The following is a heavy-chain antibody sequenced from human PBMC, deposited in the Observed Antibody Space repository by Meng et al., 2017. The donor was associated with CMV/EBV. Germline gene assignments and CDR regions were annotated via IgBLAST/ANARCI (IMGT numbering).Heavy chain of an antibody. Sequence: QVHMHEQGPGPEKPSAALSLPAIVSGSTLKNYNGNWVPPPAGHGRRCIGLIQVIGHTVYNPSLKSRVTVSLDASKSQFSLTFTSLTAADTATYYCAGSRPGGGACDYWGQGILVTVSS. CDR1: GSTLKNYN. CDR3: AGSRPGGGACDY. D-gene: IGHD3-16*01. CDR2: IQVIGHT. V-gene: IGHV4-4*07. J-gene: IGHJ4*02.